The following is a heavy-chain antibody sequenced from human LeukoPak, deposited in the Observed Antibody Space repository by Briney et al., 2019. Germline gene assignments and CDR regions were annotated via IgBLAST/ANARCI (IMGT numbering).Heavy chain of an antibody. CDR2: INTNTGNP. D-gene: IGHD5-18*01. J-gene: IGHJ6*03. CDR1: GYTFATYT. CDR3: ASTAMDIYYYYYMDV. V-gene: IGHV7-4-1*02. Sequence: GASVKVSCKASGYTFATYTINWVREAPGQGLEWVGWINTNTGNPTYAQGFTGRFVFSLDTSVSTAYLQISSLKAEDTAVYYCASTAMDIYYYYYMDVWGKGTTVTVSS.